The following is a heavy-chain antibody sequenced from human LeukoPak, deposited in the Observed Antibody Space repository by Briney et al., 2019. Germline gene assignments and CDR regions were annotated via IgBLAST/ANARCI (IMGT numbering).Heavy chain of an antibody. CDR1: GDTFNNFI. V-gene: IGHV1-69*05. CDR2: VMPLFNTQ. CDR3: ARVDPHRFYMDV. Sequence: ASVKVSCKASGDTFNNFIITWVRQAPGQGLEWMGGVMPLFNTQNYAQKVQGRITIITDTSTHTSYMEMRSLRSEDTAVYSCARVDPHRFYMDVWCKGTAITVSS. J-gene: IGHJ6*03.